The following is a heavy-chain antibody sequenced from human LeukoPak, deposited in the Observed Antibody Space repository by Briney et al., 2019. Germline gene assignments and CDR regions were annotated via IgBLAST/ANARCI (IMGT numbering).Heavy chain of an antibody. Sequence: ASVKVSCKASGYTFTGYYMHWVRQAPGQGLEWMGWINPNSGGTNYAQKFQGRVTMTRDTSISTAYMELSRLRSDDTAVYYCARDRSYGDPDNWFDPWGQGTLVTVSS. V-gene: IGHV1-2*02. CDR3: ARDRSYGDPDNWFDP. CDR1: GYTFTGYY. J-gene: IGHJ5*02. D-gene: IGHD4-17*01. CDR2: INPNSGGT.